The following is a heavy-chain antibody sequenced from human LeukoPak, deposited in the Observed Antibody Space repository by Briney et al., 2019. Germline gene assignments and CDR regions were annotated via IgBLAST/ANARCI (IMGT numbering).Heavy chain of an antibody. CDR2: ISLDGSST. CDR3: ARDSSSYFDY. V-gene: IGHV3-74*01. J-gene: IGHJ4*02. Sequence: PGGSLRLSCAASGFIFSSYGMHWVRQAPGKRLVWVSRISLDGSSTNYADSVKGRFTISRDNSKNTLYLQMNSLRAEDTAVYYCARDSSSYFDYWGQGTLVTVSS. CDR1: GFIFSSYG.